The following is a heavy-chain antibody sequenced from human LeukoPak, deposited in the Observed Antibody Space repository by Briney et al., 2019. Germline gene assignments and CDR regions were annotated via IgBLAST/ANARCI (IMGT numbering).Heavy chain of an antibody. CDR3: ARDRDSDYEWGPFDP. CDR1: GDSVSSKSAS. Sequence: SQTLSLTCAISGDSVSSKSASWNWLRQSPSRGLEWLGRTYYRSKWSNDYAPSVKSRITIRPDTSRNQFSLQLNSVTPEDTAVYYCARDRDSDYEWGPFDPWGQGTLVTVSS. D-gene: IGHD4-11*01. J-gene: IGHJ5*02. V-gene: IGHV6-1*01. CDR2: TYYRSKWSN.